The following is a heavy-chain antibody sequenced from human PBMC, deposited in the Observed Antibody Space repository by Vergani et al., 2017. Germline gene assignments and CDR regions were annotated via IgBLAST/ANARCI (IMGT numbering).Heavy chain of an antibody. D-gene: IGHD2-15*01. Sequence: EVQLVESGGGLVQPGGSLRLSCAASGFTFSRHWMHWVRQSPEKGLVWVSRIKSDGSITNYADSVKGRFTISRDNAKNTLYLEMNSMRVDDPAIYYCVRARCSCPCFVSNWCDCWREGTLVTVSS. V-gene: IGHV3-74*01. CDR3: VRARCSCPCFVSNWCDC. J-gene: IGHJ5*01. CDR2: IKSDGSIT. CDR1: GFTFSRHW.